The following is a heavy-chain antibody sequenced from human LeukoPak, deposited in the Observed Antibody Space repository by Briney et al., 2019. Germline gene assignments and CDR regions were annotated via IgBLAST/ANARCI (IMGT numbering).Heavy chain of an antibody. D-gene: IGHD3-22*01. CDR3: AKDIGSSGYYYPDY. V-gene: IGHV3-9*01. CDR2: INWNSGSI. CDR1: GFTFDDYA. Sequence: GGSLRLSCAASGFTFDDYAMHWVRHAPGKGLEWVSGINWNSGSIGYADSVKGRFTISRDNAKNSLYLQMNSLRAEDTALYYCAKDIGSSGYYYPDYWGQGTLVTVSS. J-gene: IGHJ4*02.